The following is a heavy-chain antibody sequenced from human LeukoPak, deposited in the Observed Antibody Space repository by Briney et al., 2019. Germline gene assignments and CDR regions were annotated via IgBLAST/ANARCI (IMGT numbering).Heavy chain of an antibody. CDR3: ARSGSTYYYGMDV. V-gene: IGHV3-33*01. J-gene: IGHJ6*02. D-gene: IGHD3-10*01. Sequence: GGSLRLSCAASGFTFSSYCMHWVRQGPGKGLEWVTFIWYDGTDKNYADSVKGRFTISRDNSKNTLYLQMNSLRAEDTAVYYCARSGSTYYYGMDVWGQGTTVTVSS. CDR1: GFTFSSYC. CDR2: IWYDGTDK.